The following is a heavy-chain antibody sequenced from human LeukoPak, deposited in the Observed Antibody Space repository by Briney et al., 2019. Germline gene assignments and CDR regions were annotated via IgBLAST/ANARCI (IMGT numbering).Heavy chain of an antibody. CDR1: GYTFTSFG. V-gene: IGHV1-18*01. CDR2: ISAYNGNT. D-gene: IGHD5-18*01. CDR3: VRDLGVDTSMIFFDY. J-gene: IGHJ4*02. Sequence: ASVKVSCKASGYTFTSFGISWVRQAPGQGLEWMGWISAYNGNTKSAQKFQGRVTMTTDTSTSTAYMELRSLSSDDTAVFYCVRDLGVDTSMIFFDYWGQGTLVTVSS.